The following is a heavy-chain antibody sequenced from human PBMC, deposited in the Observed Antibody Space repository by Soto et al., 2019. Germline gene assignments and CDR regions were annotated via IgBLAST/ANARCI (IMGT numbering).Heavy chain of an antibody. D-gene: IGHD1-1*01. CDR1: GGSISSGDYY. CDR3: ARKMEPIPFDY. J-gene: IGHJ4*02. Sequence: PSETLSLTCTVSGGSISSGDYYWRWIRQPPGKGLEWIGYIYYSGSTYYNPSLKSRVTISVDTSKNQFSLKLSSVTAADTAVYYCARKMEPIPFDYWGQGPLVTVSS. CDR2: IYYSGST. V-gene: IGHV4-30-4*01.